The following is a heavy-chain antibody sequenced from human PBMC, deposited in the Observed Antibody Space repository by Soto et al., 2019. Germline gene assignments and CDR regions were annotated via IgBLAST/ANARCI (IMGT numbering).Heavy chain of an antibody. D-gene: IGHD2-21*02. CDR1: GGSITDYS. CDR3: ARDQGVVVTADNWFDP. J-gene: IGHJ5*02. V-gene: IGHV4-4*07. CDR2: IFSSGST. Sequence: SETRSLTCTVSGGSITDYSWVWIRQPAGKGLEWIGRIFSSGSTNYNPSLKGRITMSLDTSKNQFSLKLNSATATDTAVYFCARDQGVVVTADNWFDPWGQGILVTVSS.